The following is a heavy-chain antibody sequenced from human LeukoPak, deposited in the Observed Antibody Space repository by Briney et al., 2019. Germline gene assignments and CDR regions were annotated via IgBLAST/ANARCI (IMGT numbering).Heavy chain of an antibody. CDR2: IYPGDSDT. CDR3: ARHQDSRYNWNYGMGDGYNGFDP. V-gene: IGHV5-51*01. Sequence: PGESLKISCKGSGYSFTSYWIGWVRQMPGKGLEWMGIIYPGDSDTRYSPSFQGQVTISADKSISTAYLQWSSLKASDTAMYYCARHQDSRYNWNYGMGDGYNGFDPWGQGTLVTVSS. J-gene: IGHJ5*02. CDR1: GYSFTSYW. D-gene: IGHD1-7*01.